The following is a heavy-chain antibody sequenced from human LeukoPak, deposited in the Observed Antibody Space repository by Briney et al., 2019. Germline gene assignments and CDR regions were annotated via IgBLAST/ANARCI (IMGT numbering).Heavy chain of an antibody. J-gene: IGHJ4*02. CDR1: GGSISSYY. V-gene: IGHV4-59*08. D-gene: IGHD3/OR15-3a*01. Sequence: PSETLSLTCTVSGGSISSYYWSWIRQPPGKGLEWIGYIYGSGSTNYNPSLKSRVTISVDTSKNQFSLKLSSVTAADTAVYYCARTQGGWTYFDYWGQGTLVTVSS. CDR2: IYGSGST. CDR3: ARTQGGWTYFDY.